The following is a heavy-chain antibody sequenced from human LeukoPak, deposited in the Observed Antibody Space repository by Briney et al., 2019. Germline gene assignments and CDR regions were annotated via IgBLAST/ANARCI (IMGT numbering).Heavy chain of an antibody. CDR1: GGSISSGPYS. V-gene: IGHV4-61*02. D-gene: IGHD3-10*01. Sequence: SETLSLTCTVSGGSISSGPYSWSWIRQPAGTGLGWIGRIYTSGSSNYNPSLKSRVTISLDTSKNQFPLKLSSVTAADTAVYYCARGGWFGESPFDYWGQGTLVTVSS. CDR3: ARGGWFGESPFDY. CDR2: IYTSGSS. J-gene: IGHJ4*02.